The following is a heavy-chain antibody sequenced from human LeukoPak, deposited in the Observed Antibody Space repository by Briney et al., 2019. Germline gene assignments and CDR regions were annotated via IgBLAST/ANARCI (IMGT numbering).Heavy chain of an antibody. D-gene: IGHD2-2*01. Sequence: GASVKVSCKASGYTFTGYYMHWVRQAPGQGLEWMGWINPNSGGTNYAQKFQGRVTMTRDTSISTAYMELSRLRSDGTAVYYCARGAGCSSTSCYALRYFDLWGRGTLVTVSS. CDR1: GYTFTGYY. V-gene: IGHV1-2*02. J-gene: IGHJ2*01. CDR3: ARGAGCSSTSCYALRYFDL. CDR2: INPNSGGT.